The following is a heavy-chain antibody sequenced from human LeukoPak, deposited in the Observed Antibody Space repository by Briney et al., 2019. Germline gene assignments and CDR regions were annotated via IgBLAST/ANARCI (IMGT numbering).Heavy chain of an antibody. CDR1: GFTLSSYW. V-gene: IGHV3-74*01. D-gene: IGHD1-26*01. J-gene: IGHJ3*02. CDR3: ARGGYSAAFDM. CDR2: FNTDGTTT. Sequence: PEGSLRLSCVVSGFTLSSYWMYWVRQAPGEGLQWVSRFNTDGTTTNYADSVKGRFTISRDNAKNTLYLQMNSPRAEDTAVYYCARGGYSAAFDMWGQGTMVTVSS.